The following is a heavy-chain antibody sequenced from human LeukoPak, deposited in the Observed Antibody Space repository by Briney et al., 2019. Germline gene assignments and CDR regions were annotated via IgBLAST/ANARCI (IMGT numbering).Heavy chain of an antibody. CDR3: ARDRSGYSGYAFFDY. Sequence: GGSLRLSCAASGFTFSSYAMSWVRQAPGKGLEWVSTISNSGGTTYYADSVKGRFTISRDDSENTLYLQMDSPGAEDTAVYYCARDRSGYSGYAFFDYWGQGTLVTVSS. D-gene: IGHD5-12*01. J-gene: IGHJ4*02. CDR2: ISNSGGTT. V-gene: IGHV3-23*01. CDR1: GFTFSSYA.